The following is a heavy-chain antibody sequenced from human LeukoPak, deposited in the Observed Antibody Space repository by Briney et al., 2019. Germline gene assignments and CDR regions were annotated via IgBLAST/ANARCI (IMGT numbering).Heavy chain of an antibody. CDR2: IKQDGSEK. J-gene: IGHJ5*02. CDR3: ARAGAVVDNWFDP. D-gene: IGHD2-15*01. V-gene: IGHV3-7*01. CDR1: GFTFSSYW. Sequence: GGSLRLSCAASGFTFSSYWMSWVRQAPGKGLEWVANIKQDGSEKYYVDSVKGRFTISRDNAKNSLYLQMNSLRAEDTAVYYCARAGAVVDNWFDPWGQGTLVTVSS.